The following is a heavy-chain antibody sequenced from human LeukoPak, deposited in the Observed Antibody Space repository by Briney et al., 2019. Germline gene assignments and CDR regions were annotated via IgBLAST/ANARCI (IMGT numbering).Heavy chain of an antibody. D-gene: IGHD1-26*01. CDR1: GYTFTGYY. CDR3: ARVGGGVSGSYGY. CDR2: INPNSGGT. Sequence: ASVKVSCKASGYTFTGYYMHWVRQAPGQGLGWMGRINPNSGGTNYAQKFQGRVTMTRDTSISTAYMELSRLRSDDTAVYYCARVGGGVSGSYGYWGQGTLVTVSS. J-gene: IGHJ4*02. V-gene: IGHV1-2*06.